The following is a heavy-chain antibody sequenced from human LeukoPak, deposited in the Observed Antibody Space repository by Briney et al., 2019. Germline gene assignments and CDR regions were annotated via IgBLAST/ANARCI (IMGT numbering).Heavy chain of an antibody. Sequence: PGGSLRLSCAASGFTFSDYYMSWIRQAPGKGLEWVSYISSSGSSIYYADSVKGRFTMSRDNAKNSLLLQMNSLRAEDTAVYYCARTVWSPAVSYYHYMDVWGKGTTVTVSS. J-gene: IGHJ6*03. D-gene: IGHD3-3*01. V-gene: IGHV3-11*01. CDR3: ARTVWSPAVSYYHYMDV. CDR1: GFTFSDYY. CDR2: ISSSGSSI.